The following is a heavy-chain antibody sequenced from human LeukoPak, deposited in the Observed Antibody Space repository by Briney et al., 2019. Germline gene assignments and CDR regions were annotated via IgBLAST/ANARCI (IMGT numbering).Heavy chain of an antibody. CDR3: ARASPITMIVVDPIPPDY. CDR1: GYTFTSYD. J-gene: IGHJ4*02. Sequence: ASVKVSCKASGYTFTSYDINWVRQATGQGLEWMGWMNPNSGNTGYAQKFQGRVTMTRNTSISTAYMELSSLRSEDTAVYYCARASPITMIVVDPIPPDYWGQGTLVTVSS. D-gene: IGHD3-22*01. CDR2: MNPNSGNT. V-gene: IGHV1-8*01.